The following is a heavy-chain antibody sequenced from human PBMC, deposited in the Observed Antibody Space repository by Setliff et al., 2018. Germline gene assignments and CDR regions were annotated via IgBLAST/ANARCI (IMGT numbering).Heavy chain of an antibody. CDR3: ARDPDSSNWSPFDY. V-gene: IGHV3-48*03. CDR2: ISSSGSTI. Sequence: GGSLSLSCAASGFTFSSYEMNWVRQTPGKGLEWVSYISSSGSTIYYADSVKGRFTISRDNAKNSLFLQMNSLRAEDTAVYYCARDPDSSNWSPFDYWGQGTLVTVSS. J-gene: IGHJ4*02. CDR1: GFTFSSYE. D-gene: IGHD6-13*01.